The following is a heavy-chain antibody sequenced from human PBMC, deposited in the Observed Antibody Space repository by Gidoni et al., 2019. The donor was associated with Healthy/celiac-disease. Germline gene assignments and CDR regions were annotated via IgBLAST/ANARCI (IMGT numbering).Heavy chain of an antibody. D-gene: IGHD5-18*01. V-gene: IGHV4-4*02. CDR2: IYHSGST. CDR3: ARESGVGYRYGYNAYWYFDL. Sequence: VQLQDSGPGLVKPSGTVSLTGAVAGGANGRSHWWRWVRQPPGKGLEWIGYIYHSGSTNYHPSLTIRATISVDTSKNQFSRQLTSVTAAYPSVYYCARESGVGYRYGYNAYWYFDLWGRGTLVTVSS. J-gene: IGHJ2*01. CDR1: GGANGRSHW.